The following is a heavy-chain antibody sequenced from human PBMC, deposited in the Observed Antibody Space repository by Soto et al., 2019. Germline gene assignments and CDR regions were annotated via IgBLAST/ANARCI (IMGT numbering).Heavy chain of an antibody. CDR2: ISYDGSNK. J-gene: IGHJ5*02. CDR1: GFTFSSYA. Sequence: QVQLVESGGGVVQPGRSLRLSCAASGFTFSSYAMHWVRQAPGKGLEWVAVISYDGSNKYYADSVKGRFTISRDNSKNTLYLQMNSLRAEDTAVYYCATHGVGAGEFDPWGQGTLVTVSS. V-gene: IGHV3-30-3*01. CDR3: ATHGVGAGEFDP. D-gene: IGHD1-26*01.